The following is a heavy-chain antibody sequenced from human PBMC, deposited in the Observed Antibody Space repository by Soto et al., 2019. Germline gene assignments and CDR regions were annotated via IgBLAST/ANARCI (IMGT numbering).Heavy chain of an antibody. CDR2: ISEDENNK. CDR3: VRAGRLFWRGRTDTLYYCGLDV. D-gene: IGHD3-3*01. CDR1: GFSFSNHD. V-gene: IGHV3-30*19. Sequence: QVHLVESGGGVVQPGTSLRLSCAASGFSFSNHDLHWVRQAPATGLEWVAVISEDENNKDYADSVKGRSTISRDNSKNTLLLRMDSPRPEETAVYYCVRAGRLFWRGRTDTLYYCGLDVWGDGTTVTVSS. J-gene: IGHJ6*01.